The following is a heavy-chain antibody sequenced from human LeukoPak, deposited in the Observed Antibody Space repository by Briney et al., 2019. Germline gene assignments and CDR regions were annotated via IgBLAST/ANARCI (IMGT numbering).Heavy chain of an antibody. CDR2: IIPIFGTA. CDR1: GGTFSSYA. D-gene: IGHD1-20*01. J-gene: IGHJ3*02. V-gene: IGHV1-69*06. Sequence: SSVKVSCKASGGTFSSYAISWVRQAPGQGLEWMGGIIPIFGTANYAQKFQGRVTITADKSTSTAYMELSSLRSEDTAVYYCARDWSSPLTSDAFDIWGQGTMVTVSS. CDR3: ARDWSSPLTSDAFDI.